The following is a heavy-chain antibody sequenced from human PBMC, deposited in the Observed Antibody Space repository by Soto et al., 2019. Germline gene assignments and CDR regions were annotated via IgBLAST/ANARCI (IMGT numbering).Heavy chain of an antibody. D-gene: IGHD6-13*01. J-gene: IGHJ4*02. Sequence: GGSLRLSCEASGFTLSCFDMHWVRQPTGKGLEWVSSIGTAGDTYYAVSVKGRFTISRDNAKNSLSLQMNSLRAGDMAVYFCAKSQEIGTHFFDSWGQGTQVTVSS. V-gene: IGHV3-13*01. CDR3: AKSQEIGTHFFDS. CDR1: GFTLSCFD. CDR2: IGTAGDT.